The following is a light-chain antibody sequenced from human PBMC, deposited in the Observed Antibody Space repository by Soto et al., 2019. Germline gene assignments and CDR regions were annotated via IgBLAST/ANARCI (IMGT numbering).Light chain of an antibody. Sequence: IVMTPSPATLSVSPVERATLSCRASQYIGSNLAWYQQTPGQAPRLLIYGASTRATGIPARFSGSGSGTEFTLPISSLQSEDFAVYYCQQYDTCPITFGQGTRLEIK. CDR3: QQYDTCPIT. J-gene: IGKJ5*01. V-gene: IGKV3-15*01. CDR1: QYIGSN. CDR2: GAS.